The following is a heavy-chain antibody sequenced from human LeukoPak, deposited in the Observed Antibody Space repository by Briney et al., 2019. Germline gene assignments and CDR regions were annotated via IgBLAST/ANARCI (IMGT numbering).Heavy chain of an antibody. Sequence: SETLSLTCTVSGDSISNYYWNWIRQSPGKGLEWIGHVHFSGETNYNPSLKSRVAISLDSAKNQFSLRLISVTAADTAVYYCARRVEMSSASATSDTWLDPWGQGTLVSVSP. V-gene: IGHV4-59*01. CDR3: ARRVEMSSASATSDTWLDP. J-gene: IGHJ5*02. D-gene: IGHD3-10*01. CDR1: GDSISNYY. CDR2: VHFSGET.